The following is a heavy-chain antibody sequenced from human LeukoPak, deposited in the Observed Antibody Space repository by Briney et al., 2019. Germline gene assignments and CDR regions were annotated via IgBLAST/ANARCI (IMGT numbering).Heavy chain of an antibody. CDR1: GGSLSTYY. V-gene: IGHV4-4*07. CDR3: ARGHSSDYYYYMDV. Sequence: PSETLSLTCTVSGGSLSTYYWSWIRQPPGKGLEWIGRIYTSGSTNYNPSLKSRVTMSVDTSKNQFSLKLSSVTAADTAVYYCARGHSSDYYYYMDVWGKGTTVTVSS. CDR2: IYTSGST. J-gene: IGHJ6*03. D-gene: IGHD6-6*01.